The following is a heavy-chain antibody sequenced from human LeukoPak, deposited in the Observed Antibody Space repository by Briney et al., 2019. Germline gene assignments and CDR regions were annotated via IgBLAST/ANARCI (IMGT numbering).Heavy chain of an antibody. J-gene: IGHJ4*02. D-gene: IGHD7-27*01. V-gene: IGHV3-48*03. Sequence: PGGSLRLSCAASGFSFSDYEMNWVRQAPGKGLEWISDISYTGHNKQYGESVKGRFIISRDNAGNSLFLQMNSLTVDDTGLYFCARGWGKVPSAHPFDYWGQGTLVTVSS. CDR1: GFSFSDYE. CDR2: ISYTGHNK. CDR3: ARGWGKVPSAHPFDY.